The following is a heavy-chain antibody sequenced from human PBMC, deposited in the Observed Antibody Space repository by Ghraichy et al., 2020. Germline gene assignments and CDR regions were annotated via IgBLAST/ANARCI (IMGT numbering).Heavy chain of an antibody. J-gene: IGHJ4*03. Sequence: SETLSLTCAVYGGSFSGYYWSWIRQPPGKGLEWIGEINHSGSTNYNPSLKSRVTISVDTSKNQFSLKLSSVTAADTAVYYCARGYPEWQWLVLYYFDYWGQGTTVTVSP. V-gene: IGHV4-34*01. CDR1: GGSFSGYY. CDR3: ARGYPEWQWLVLYYFDY. CDR2: INHSGST. D-gene: IGHD6-19*01.